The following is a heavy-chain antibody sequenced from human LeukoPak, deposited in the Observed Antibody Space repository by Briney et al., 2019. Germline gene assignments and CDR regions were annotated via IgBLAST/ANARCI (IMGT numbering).Heavy chain of an antibody. CDR1: GYTFTSYG. D-gene: IGHD3-10*01. J-gene: IGHJ3*02. Sequence: ASVKVSCKASGYTFTSYGISWVRQAPGQGLEWMGWISAYNGNTNYAQKLQGRVTMTTDTSTSTAYMELRSLRSEDTAVYYCARETMVRGVINAFDIWGQGTMVTVSS. CDR3: ARETMVRGVINAFDI. CDR2: ISAYNGNT. V-gene: IGHV1-18*01.